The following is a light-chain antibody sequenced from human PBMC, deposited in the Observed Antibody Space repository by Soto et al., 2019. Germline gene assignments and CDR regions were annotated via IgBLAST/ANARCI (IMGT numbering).Light chain of an antibody. V-gene: IGKV1-39*01. CDR3: QQSYNISLT. CDR2: DAS. J-gene: IGKJ1*01. CDR1: QTIGTY. Sequence: IDVKKYTSSLAASLGDRVTITCRASQTIGTYVNWYRQKSGAAPELLIYDASTLQSGVPSRFRGGASGTDFTLTISSLQLDDFATYYWQQSYNISLTFGQGSKV.